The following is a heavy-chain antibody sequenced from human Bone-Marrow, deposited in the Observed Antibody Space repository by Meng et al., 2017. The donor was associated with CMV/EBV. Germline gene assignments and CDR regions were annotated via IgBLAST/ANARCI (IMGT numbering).Heavy chain of an antibody. CDR1: GGPITSSNSY. J-gene: IGHJ4*02. CDR2: IYYSART. Sequence: GSLRLSCTVSGGPITSSNSYWGWLRQPPGEGLEWIGSIYYSARTYHNPSFKSRVTISVDTAKYQFSLRLGSVTAADTAMFYCARGPGDIWGWDYYFDSWGQGTLVTVSS. D-gene: IGHD7-27*01. CDR3: ARGPGDIWGWDYYFDS. V-gene: IGHV4-39*07.